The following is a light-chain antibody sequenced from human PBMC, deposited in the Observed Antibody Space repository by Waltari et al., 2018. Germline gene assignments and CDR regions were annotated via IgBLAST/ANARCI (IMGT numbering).Light chain of an antibody. V-gene: IGLV4-69*01. J-gene: IGLJ3*02. Sequence: QLVLTQSPSASASLGASCKPTCTLSSGHSSDVIACPQQQPKKGPRYLMKVNIDGSHIEGDDIPDRFAGCSAGGERYRSSSSVQSADEAGYFCQTGGDGTWVFGGGTSLTVL. CDR1: SGHSSDV. CDR3: QTGGDGTWV. CDR2: VNIDGSH.